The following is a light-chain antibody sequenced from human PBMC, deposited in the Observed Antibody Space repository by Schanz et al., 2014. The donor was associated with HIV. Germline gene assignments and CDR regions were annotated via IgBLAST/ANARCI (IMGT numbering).Light chain of an antibody. J-gene: IGLJ2*01. Sequence: QSVLTQPPSASGTPGQRVTISCSGSRSNIGRNTVNWYQQLPRTAPKLLIYSNNQRPSGVPDRFSGSKSGTSASLAISGLQSEDEADYSCQSYDSRLSVVFGGGTKLTVL. CDR3: QSYDSRLSVV. V-gene: IGLV1-44*01. CDR1: RSNIGRNT. CDR2: SNN.